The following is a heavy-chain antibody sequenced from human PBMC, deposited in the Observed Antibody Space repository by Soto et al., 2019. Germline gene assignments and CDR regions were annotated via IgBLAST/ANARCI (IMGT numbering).Heavy chain of an antibody. Sequence: EVQLVESGGGLVQPGGSLRLSCAASGFTFSSYWMSWVRQAPGKGLEWVANIKQDGTEKYYVDSVKGRFTISRDNAKNSLYLQMNSLRAEDTALYYCARSHQGWWERRFDYWGQGTLVTVSS. CDR2: IKQDGTEK. V-gene: IGHV3-7*03. CDR1: GFTFSSYW. D-gene: IGHD2-15*01. J-gene: IGHJ4*02. CDR3: ARSHQGWWERRFDY.